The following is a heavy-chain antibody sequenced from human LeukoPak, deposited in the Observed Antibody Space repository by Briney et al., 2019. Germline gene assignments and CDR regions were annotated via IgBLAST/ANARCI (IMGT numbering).Heavy chain of an antibody. CDR1: GFTFSSYA. Sequence: GGSLRLSCAASGFTFSSYAMSWVRQAPGKGLEWVSAISGSGGSTYYADSVKGRFTISRDNSKNTLYLQLNSLRAEDTAVYYCAKDSRYFDFWSGYIYYFDYWGQGTLVTVSS. D-gene: IGHD3-3*01. J-gene: IGHJ4*02. CDR3: AKDSRYFDFWSGYIYYFDY. CDR2: ISGSGGST. V-gene: IGHV3-23*01.